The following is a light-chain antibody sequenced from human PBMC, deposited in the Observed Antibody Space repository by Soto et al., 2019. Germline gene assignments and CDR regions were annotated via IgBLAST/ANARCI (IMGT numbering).Light chain of an antibody. CDR1: QSISSW. CDR2: DAS. J-gene: IGKJ2*01. CDR3: QQYNSYSVYT. V-gene: IGKV1-5*01. Sequence: DIQMTQSPSTLSASVGDRVIITCRASQSISSWLAWYQQKPGEAPKLLIYDASSLESGVPSRFSGSGSGTEFTLTISSLQPDDFATYYCQQYNSYSVYTFGQGTKVEIK.